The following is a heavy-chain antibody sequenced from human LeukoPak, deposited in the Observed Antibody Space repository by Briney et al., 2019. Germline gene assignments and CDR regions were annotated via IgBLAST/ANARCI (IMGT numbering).Heavy chain of an antibody. J-gene: IGHJ4*02. Sequence: GASVKVSCKASGGTFSSYAISWVRQAPGQGLEWMGRIIPILGIANYAQKFQGRVTMTTDTSTSTAYMELRSLRSDDTAVYYCARGGYSYGYMGYFDYWGQGTLVTVSS. CDR1: GGTFSSYA. D-gene: IGHD5-18*01. CDR3: ARGGYSYGYMGYFDY. CDR2: IIPILGIA. V-gene: IGHV1-69*04.